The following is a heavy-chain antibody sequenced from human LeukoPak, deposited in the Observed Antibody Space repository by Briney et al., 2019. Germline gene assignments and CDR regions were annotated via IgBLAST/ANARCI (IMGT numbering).Heavy chain of an antibody. J-gene: IGHJ4*02. CDR3: AREGDSAGWYRPAFRLLDY. CDR2: ISSYNAET. D-gene: IGHD6-19*01. V-gene: IGHV1-18*01. CDR1: GYTFTSYG. Sequence: AASVKVSCKTSGYTFTSYGLYWVRQAPGQGLEWMGWISSYNAETNYARKFQGRVTMTTDTSTTTAYMELTSLTSDDTALYYCAREGDSAGWYRPAFRLLDYWGQGTMVTVSS.